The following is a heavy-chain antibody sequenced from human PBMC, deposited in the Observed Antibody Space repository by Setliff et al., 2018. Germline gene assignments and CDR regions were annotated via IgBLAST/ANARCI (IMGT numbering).Heavy chain of an antibody. CDR3: RFWSYVYKNDY. V-gene: IGHV4-34*01. CDR2: INPSGTT. CDR1: GGPFRDYY. D-gene: IGHD3-16*01. J-gene: IGHJ4*02. Sequence: SSETLSLTCTFYGGPFRDYYWGWVRQTPGKGLEWIAEINPSGTTNYIPSLKSRLTISVDTSKRQFSLKLISVTAADTAVYYCRFWSYVYKNDYWAQGTLVTVSS.